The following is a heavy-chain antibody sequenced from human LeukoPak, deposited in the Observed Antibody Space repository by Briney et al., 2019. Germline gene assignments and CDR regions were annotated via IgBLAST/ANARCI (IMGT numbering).Heavy chain of an antibody. CDR1: GLTFSSHW. V-gene: IGHV3-23*01. Sequence: AGGSLRLSCAASGLTFSSHWMHWVRQAPGKGLEWVSAISGSGGSTYYADSVKGRFTISRDNSKNTLYLQMNSLRAEDTAVYYCAKDLRSVVVPARPYDAFDYWGQGTLVTVSS. CDR2: ISGSGGST. D-gene: IGHD2-2*01. CDR3: AKDLRSVVVPARPYDAFDY. J-gene: IGHJ4*02.